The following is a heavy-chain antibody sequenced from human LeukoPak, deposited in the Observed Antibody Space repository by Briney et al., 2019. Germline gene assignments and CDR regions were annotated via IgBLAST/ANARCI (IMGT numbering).Heavy chain of an antibody. CDR1: GFTFSSYA. Sequence: GGSLRLSCAASGFTFSSYAMHWVRQAPGKGLEWVAVISYDGSNKYYADSVKGRFTISRDNSKNTLYLQMNSLRAEDTAVYYCARDSWIAAAAYNWFDPWGQGTLVTVSS. D-gene: IGHD6-13*01. CDR2: ISYDGSNK. V-gene: IGHV3-30-3*01. CDR3: ARDSWIAAAAYNWFDP. J-gene: IGHJ5*02.